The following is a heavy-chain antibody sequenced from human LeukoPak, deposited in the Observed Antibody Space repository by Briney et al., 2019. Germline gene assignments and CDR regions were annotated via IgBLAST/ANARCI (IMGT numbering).Heavy chain of an antibody. J-gene: IGHJ5*02. CDR3: ARGGYYGSGNDFRFDP. V-gene: IGHV4-59*01. CDR1: GGSINSYY. D-gene: IGHD3-10*01. CDR2: IHYTGST. Sequence: ETLSLTCTVSGGSINSYYWSWIRQPPGKGLECIGYIHYTGSTNYNPSLKSRVTISVDTSKNQFSLKLSSVTAADTAIYYCARGGYYGSGNDFRFDPWGQGTLVTVSS.